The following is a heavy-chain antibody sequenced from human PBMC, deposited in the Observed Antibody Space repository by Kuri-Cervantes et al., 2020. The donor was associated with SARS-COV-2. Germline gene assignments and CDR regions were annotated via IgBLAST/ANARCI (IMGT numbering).Heavy chain of an antibody. J-gene: IGHJ2*01. D-gene: IGHD3-22*01. CDR1: GITFSSHA. V-gene: IGHV3-30*04. CDR3: AREYVYDTTGYFYWYFDL. CDR2: ISSDGEKK. Sequence: GESLKICCEVSGITFSSHAMHWVRQAPGKGLEWVAVISSDGEKKYYADSVRGRFTISRDNSKNTLYLRLNTLRAEDTAVYHCAREYVYDTTGYFYWYFDLWGRGTLVTVSS.